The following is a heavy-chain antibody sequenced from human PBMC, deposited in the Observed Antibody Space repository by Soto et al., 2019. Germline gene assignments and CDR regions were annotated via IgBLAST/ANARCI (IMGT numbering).Heavy chain of an antibody. CDR2: IRSKANSYAT. V-gene: IGHV3-73*01. CDR1: GFTFSGSA. CDR3: TRQSELSVVVTANPYDYGMDV. Sequence: GGSLRLSCAASGFTFSGSAMHWVRQASGKGLEWVGRIRSKANSYATAYAASVKGRFTISRDDSKNTAYLQMNSLKTEDTAVYYSTRQSELSVVVTANPYDYGMDVWGQGTTVTVSS. D-gene: IGHD2-21*02. J-gene: IGHJ6*02.